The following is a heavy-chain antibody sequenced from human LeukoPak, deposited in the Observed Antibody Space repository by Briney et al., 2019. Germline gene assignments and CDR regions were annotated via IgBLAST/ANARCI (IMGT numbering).Heavy chain of an antibody. J-gene: IGHJ4*02. CDR3: ARLGHCTNGVCYTFDY. CDR1: GGFISSGGYY. Sequence: TLSLTCTVSGGFISSGGYYWSWIRQHPGKGLEWIGYIYYTGSTYYNASLKSRVMISVDTSNNRFSLKLSSVTAADTAVYYCARLGHCTNGVCYTFDYWGQGTLVTVSS. D-gene: IGHD2-8*01. CDR2: IYYTGST. V-gene: IGHV4-31*03.